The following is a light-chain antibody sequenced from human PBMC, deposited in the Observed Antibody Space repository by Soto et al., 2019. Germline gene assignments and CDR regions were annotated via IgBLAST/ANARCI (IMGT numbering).Light chain of an antibody. CDR1: ITDIGAYNY. V-gene: IGLV2-14*01. CDR3: YSYTSITIPYL. J-gene: IGLJ1*01. Sequence: QSVLTQPASVSWSPGQSITISCTGTITDIGAYNYVSWYQQHPDKAPKLLIFEVSNRPSGVSNRFSGSKSGNTASLTISGLQAEDEAAYYCYSYTSITIPYLFGTGTKVTVL. CDR2: EVS.